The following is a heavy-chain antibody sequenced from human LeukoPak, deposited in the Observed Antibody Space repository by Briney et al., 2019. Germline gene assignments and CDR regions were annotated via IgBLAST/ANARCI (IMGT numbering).Heavy chain of an antibody. D-gene: IGHD3-22*01. J-gene: IGHJ5*02. CDR2: IYYSGST. Sequence: SQTLSLTCTVSGGSISSGDYYWSWLRQPPGKGLEWIGYIYYSGSTYYNPSLKSRVTISVDTSKNQFSLKLSSVTAADTAVYYCARDQGSNYYDSSGYYYGWFDPWGQGTLVTVSS. V-gene: IGHV4-30-4*01. CDR3: ARDQGSNYYDSSGYYYGWFDP. CDR1: GGSISSGDYY.